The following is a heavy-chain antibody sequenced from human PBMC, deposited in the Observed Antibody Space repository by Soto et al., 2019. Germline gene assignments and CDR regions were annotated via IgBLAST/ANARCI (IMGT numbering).Heavy chain of an antibody. V-gene: IGHV3-23*01. D-gene: IGHD3-22*01. Sequence: SGGSLRLSCAASGFTFSSYAMSWVRQAPGKGLEWVSAISGSGGSTYYADSVKGRFTTSRDNSKNTLYLQMNSLRAEETTVYYCAKNFDSSGYYYYYYGMDVWGPGTTVTVSS. CDR1: GFTFSSYA. J-gene: IGHJ6*02. CDR3: AKNFDSSGYYYYYYGMDV. CDR2: ISGSGGST.